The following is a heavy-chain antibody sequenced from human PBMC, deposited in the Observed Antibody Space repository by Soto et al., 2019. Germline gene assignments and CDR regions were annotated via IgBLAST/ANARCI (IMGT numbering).Heavy chain of an antibody. D-gene: IGHD2-2*01. CDR1: GGSISSGDYY. J-gene: IGHJ4*02. CDR2: IYYSGST. V-gene: IGHV4-30-4*01. Sequence: LCGGSISSGDYYWSWIRQPPGKGLEWIGYIYYSGSTYYNPSLKSRVTISVDTSKNQFSLKLSSVTAADTAVYYCARAGGLYCSSTSCYHFDYWGQGTLVTVSS. CDR3: ARAGGLYCSSTSCYHFDY.